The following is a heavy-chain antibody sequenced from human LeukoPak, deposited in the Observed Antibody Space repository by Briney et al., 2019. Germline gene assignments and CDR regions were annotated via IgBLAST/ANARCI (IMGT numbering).Heavy chain of an antibody. V-gene: IGHV3-23*01. CDR1: GFTFAGHT. CDR2: IGGRDDRT. Sequence: GGSLRLSCAASGFTFAGHTMTWLRQAPGKGLEWVSIIGGRDDRTYYADSVEGRFTISRDNSKNILYLQMSSLRAEDTAVYYCAKDPNPYYDFWSGYKWGQGTLVTVSS. D-gene: IGHD3-3*01. J-gene: IGHJ4*02. CDR3: AKDPNPYYDFWSGYK.